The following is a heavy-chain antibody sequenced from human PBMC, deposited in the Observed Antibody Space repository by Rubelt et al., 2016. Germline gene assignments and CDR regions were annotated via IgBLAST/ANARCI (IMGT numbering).Heavy chain of an antibody. CDR1: GFTFSNYA. CDR3: ATDRASKVLTD. CDR2: ITISGGST. J-gene: IGHJ4*02. V-gene: IGHV3-23*01. Sequence: GGSLRLSCAASGFTFSNYAMSWVRQAPGKGLEWVSTITISGGSTDYADSVKGRFTISRDNSKNTLYLQMNSLRAEGTAVYYCATDRASKVLTDWGQGALVTVSS. D-gene: IGHD4/OR15-4a*01.